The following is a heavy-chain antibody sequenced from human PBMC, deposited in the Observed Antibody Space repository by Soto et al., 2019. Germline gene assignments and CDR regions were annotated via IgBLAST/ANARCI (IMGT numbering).Heavy chain of an antibody. Sequence: KTSETLSLTCTVSAASFSKYYCTWIRQPPWKGLQWIGYVYFNGNTNYNPSLKRRVSISIDTSKNQISLSLNSVTAADTAVYYCASVTFGGVGLAHWGQGTLVTVSS. CDR2: VYFNGNT. CDR1: AASFSKYY. V-gene: IGHV4-59*01. J-gene: IGHJ4*02. D-gene: IGHD3-16*01. CDR3: ASVTFGGVGLAH.